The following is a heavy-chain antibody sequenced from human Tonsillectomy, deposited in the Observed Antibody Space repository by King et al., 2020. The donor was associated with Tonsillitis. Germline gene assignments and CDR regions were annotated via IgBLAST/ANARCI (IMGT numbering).Heavy chain of an antibody. J-gene: IGHJ6*02. D-gene: IGHD1-26*01. CDR3: AMGSAMDV. Sequence: VQLVESGAEVKKPGESLKTSCKGSGYSFTNYWIVWVRQKPGKGLEWMGISFPGDSDTSDSPSFQGQVTISAERSISTAYLQWSSLKASDTAMYYCAMGSAMDVWGQGTTVTVSS. CDR1: GYSFTNYW. CDR2: SFPGDSDT. V-gene: IGHV5-51*01.